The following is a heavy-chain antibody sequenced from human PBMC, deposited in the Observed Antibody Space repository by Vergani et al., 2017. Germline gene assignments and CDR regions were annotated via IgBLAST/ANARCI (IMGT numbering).Heavy chain of an antibody. CDR3: ARDWASGYSSGWYDAFDI. J-gene: IGHJ3*02. CDR1: GFTFSSYW. D-gene: IGHD6-19*01. V-gene: IGHV3-7*01. CDR2: IKQDGSEK. Sequence: EVQLVESGGGLVQPGGSLRLSCAASGFTFSSYWMSWVRQAPGKGLEWVANIKQDGSEKYYVDSVKGRFTISRDNAKNSLYLQMNSLRAEDTAVYYCARDWASGYSSGWYDAFDIWGQGTMVTVSS.